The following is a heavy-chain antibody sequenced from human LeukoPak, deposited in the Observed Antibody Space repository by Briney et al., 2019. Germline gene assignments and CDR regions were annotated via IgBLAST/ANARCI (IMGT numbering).Heavy chain of an antibody. CDR1: GSTFSSYS. J-gene: IGHJ4*02. V-gene: IGHV3-21*01. Sequence: GGSLRLSCAASGSTFSSYSMNWVRQAPGKGLEWVSSISSSSSYIYYADSVKGRFTISRDNAKNSLYLQMNSLRAEDTAVYYCARDRSAAMGVTDYWGQGTLVTASS. CDR2: ISSSSSYI. D-gene: IGHD5-18*01. CDR3: ARDRSAAMGVTDY.